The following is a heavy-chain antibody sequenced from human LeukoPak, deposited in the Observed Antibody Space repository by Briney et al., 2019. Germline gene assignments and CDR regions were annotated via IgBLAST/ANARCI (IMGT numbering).Heavy chain of an antibody. D-gene: IGHD1-26*01. CDR3: AREGSYVSVGAFDI. Sequence: GASVKVSCKASGYTFTGYYMHWVRQAPGQGLEWMGWMNPNSGGTNYAQKFQGRVTMTRDTSISTAYMELSSLRSEDTAVYYCAREGSYVSVGAFDIWGQGTMVTVSS. V-gene: IGHV1-2*02. CDR1: GYTFTGYY. CDR2: MNPNSGGT. J-gene: IGHJ3*02.